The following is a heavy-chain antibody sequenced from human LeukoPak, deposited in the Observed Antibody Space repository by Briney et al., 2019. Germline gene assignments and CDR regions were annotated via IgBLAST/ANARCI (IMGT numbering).Heavy chain of an antibody. V-gene: IGHV4-59*06. Sequence: SETLSLTCTVSGGFISSYYWSWIRQPPGKGLEWIGYIYYSGGTQYNPSLKSRLTISVDTSKNQFSLRLSSVTAADTAVYYCARLDILTAANFDPWGQGTLVTVSS. D-gene: IGHD3-9*01. CDR3: ARLDILTAANFDP. CDR1: GGFISSYY. J-gene: IGHJ5*02. CDR2: IYYSGGT.